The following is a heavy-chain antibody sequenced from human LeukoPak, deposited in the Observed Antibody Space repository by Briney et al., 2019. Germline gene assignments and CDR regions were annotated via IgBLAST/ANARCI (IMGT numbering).Heavy chain of an antibody. CDR3: ARVARCTSCFDVDY. CDR1: GFTFSSYW. CDR2: IYYSGST. D-gene: IGHD2-2*01. V-gene: IGHV4-39*07. Sequence: GSLRLSCAASGFTFSSYWMSWIRQPPGKGLEWIGSIYYSGSTYYNPSLKSRVTISVDTSKNQFYLKLSSVTAADTAVYYCARVARCTSCFDVDYWGQGTLVTVSS. J-gene: IGHJ4*02.